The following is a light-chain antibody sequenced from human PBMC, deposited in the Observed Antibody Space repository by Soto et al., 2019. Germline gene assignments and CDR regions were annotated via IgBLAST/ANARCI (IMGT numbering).Light chain of an antibody. Sequence: DIQMTQSPSSLSASVGDTVTITCRASQSISNYLNWYQQKPGKAPKLLIYAASSLQTGVPSRFSGSGSGTDFTLTISSLLPADFAIYYCQQSYITAYTFGQGTKLEIK. V-gene: IGKV1-39*01. CDR1: QSISNY. J-gene: IGKJ2*01. CDR3: QQSYITAYT. CDR2: AAS.